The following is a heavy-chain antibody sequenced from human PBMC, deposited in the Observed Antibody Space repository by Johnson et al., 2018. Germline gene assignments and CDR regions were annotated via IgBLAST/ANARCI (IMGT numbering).Heavy chain of an antibody. Sequence: EVQLVESGGDLVQPGGSLRLSCAASGFTFSSYAMSWVRQAPGKGLEWVSAISGSGGSTYYADSVKGLFTISRDNSKKTLYVQMNSLRAEDTTVYYCAKYIPPSGPNYYYYYMDVWGKGTTVTVSS. J-gene: IGHJ6*03. V-gene: IGHV3-23*04. CDR1: GFTFSSYA. D-gene: IGHD2-2*02. CDR2: ISGSGGST. CDR3: AKYIPPSGPNYYYYYMDV.